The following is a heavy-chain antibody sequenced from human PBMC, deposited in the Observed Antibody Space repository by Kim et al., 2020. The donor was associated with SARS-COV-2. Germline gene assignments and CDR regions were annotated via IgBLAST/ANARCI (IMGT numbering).Heavy chain of an antibody. V-gene: IGHV3-48*02. CDR3: AREVGTRGAFDV. CDR2: ISGSSRAT. D-gene: IGHD1-1*01. CDR1: GFTFRTYS. Sequence: GGSLRLSCVASGFTFRTYSINWVRQAPGKGLEWLSYISGSSRATYYKDSVRGRFTVSRDNAQNSVYLQMNSLRDEDTAVYYCAREVGTRGAFDVWHQGT. J-gene: IGHJ3*01.